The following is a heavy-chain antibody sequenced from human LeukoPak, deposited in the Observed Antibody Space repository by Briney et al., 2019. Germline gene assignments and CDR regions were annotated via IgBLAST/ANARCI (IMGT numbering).Heavy chain of an antibody. Sequence: PGGSLRLSCAASGFTFSSYAMSWVRQAPGKGLEWVAAISGSGGRTYYADSVRGRFTISRDNSKNTLYLQMNSLRAEDTAVYYCARDGCSSTSCYVDYWGQGTLVTVSS. CDR3: ARDGCSSTSCYVDY. CDR1: GFTFSSYA. D-gene: IGHD2-2*01. CDR2: ISGSGGRT. J-gene: IGHJ4*02. V-gene: IGHV3-23*01.